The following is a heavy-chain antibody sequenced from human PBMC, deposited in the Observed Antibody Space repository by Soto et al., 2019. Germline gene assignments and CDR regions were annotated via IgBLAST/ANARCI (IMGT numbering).Heavy chain of an antibody. CDR2: IYWDDDK. CDR1: GFSLSSRGVG. Sequence: SGPTLVNPTQTLTLTFTFSGFSLSSRGVGVGWIRQPPGGALEWLALIYWDDDKRYSPSLKSRLTITKDTSINQVVLTMTNMDPVDTGTYYCAHDSSGWLGFDSWGQGILVTVSS. CDR3: AHDSSGWLGFDS. D-gene: IGHD6-19*01. V-gene: IGHV2-5*02. J-gene: IGHJ4*02.